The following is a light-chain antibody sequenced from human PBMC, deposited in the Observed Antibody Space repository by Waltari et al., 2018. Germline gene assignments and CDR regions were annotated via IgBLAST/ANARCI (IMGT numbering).Light chain of an antibody. J-gene: IGKJ5*01. Sequence: IVLTQSPDTLSLSPGERATLPCKASQSIASNSLAWYQQTPGQAPRLLIYGAFTRATGIPDRFSGDGSGTDFTLTISRLEPEDFAVYYCQQYRFPPITFGQGTRLDIK. CDR1: QSIASNS. CDR2: GAF. V-gene: IGKV3-20*01. CDR3: QQYRFPPIT.